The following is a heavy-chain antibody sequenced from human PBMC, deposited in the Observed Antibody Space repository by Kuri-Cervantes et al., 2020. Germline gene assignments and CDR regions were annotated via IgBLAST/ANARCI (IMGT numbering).Heavy chain of an antibody. CDR2: ISYDGSNK. CDR1: GFTFSSYG. J-gene: IGHJ3*02. CDR3: ARQSIQSAFDI. Sequence: GGSLRLSCAASGFTFSSYGMHWVRQAPGKGLEWVAVISYDGSNKYYADSVKGRFTISRGNSKNTLYLQMNSLRAEDTAVYYCARQSIQSAFDIWGQGTMVTVSS. V-gene: IGHV3-30*03. D-gene: IGHD3-3*02.